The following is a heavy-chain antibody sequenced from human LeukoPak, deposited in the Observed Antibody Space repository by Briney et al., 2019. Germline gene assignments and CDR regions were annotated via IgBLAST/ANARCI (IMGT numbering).Heavy chain of an antibody. CDR1: GYCFTSYW. D-gene: IGHD2-21*02. CDR2: IYPGDSHS. CDR3: ARTSVTATYFDN. V-gene: IGHV5-51*01. J-gene: IGHJ4*02. Sequence: GESLKISCKGSGYCFTSYWIGWVRQMPGKGLQWMGIIYPGDSHSTYTPSFQGQVTISADKSISTAYLQWSSLKASDSAMYYCARTSVTATYFDNWGQGTLVTVSS.